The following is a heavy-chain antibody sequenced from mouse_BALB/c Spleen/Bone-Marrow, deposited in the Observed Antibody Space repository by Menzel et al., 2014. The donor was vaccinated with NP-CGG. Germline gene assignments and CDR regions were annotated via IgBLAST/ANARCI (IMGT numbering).Heavy chain of an antibody. V-gene: IGHV5-17*02. CDR2: ISSGSSTI. CDR1: GFTFSSFG. CDR3: ARGGNWEDFDY. Sequence: EVKVVESGGGLVQPGGSRKLSCAASGFTFSSFGMHWVRQAPERGLEWVAYISSGSSTIFYADTVKGRFTISRDNPKNTLFLQMSSLRSEATDMYYCARGGNWEDFDYWGQGTTLTVSS. D-gene: IGHD4-1*01. J-gene: IGHJ2*01.